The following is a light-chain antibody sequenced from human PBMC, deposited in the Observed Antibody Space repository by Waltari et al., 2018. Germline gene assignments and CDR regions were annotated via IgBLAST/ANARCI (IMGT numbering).Light chain of an antibody. CDR2: EVD. J-gene: IGLJ7*01. CDR1: SSNVGSYKL. CDR3: CSYAGSTFV. V-gene: IGLV2-23*02. Sequence: QSALTQPASVSGSPGQSITISCSGSSSNVGSYKLVSWYQQNPGKAPKLMISEVDKRDSGIPGRFSGSKSDSTASLTISGLQAEDEAVYYCCSYAGSTFVFGGGTQLTVL.